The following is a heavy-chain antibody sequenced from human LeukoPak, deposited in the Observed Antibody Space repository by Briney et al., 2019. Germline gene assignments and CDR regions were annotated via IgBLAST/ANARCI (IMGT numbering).Heavy chain of an antibody. Sequence: GGSLRLSCAASGFTFSSYGMHWVRQAPGKGLEWVSAISGSGGSTYYADSVKGRFTISRDNSKNTLYLQMNSLRAEDTAVYYCAKGGIVVVTNAFDIWGQGTMVTVSS. CDR2: ISGSGGST. CDR3: AKGGIVVVTNAFDI. J-gene: IGHJ3*02. D-gene: IGHD3-22*01. V-gene: IGHV3-23*01. CDR1: GFTFSSYG.